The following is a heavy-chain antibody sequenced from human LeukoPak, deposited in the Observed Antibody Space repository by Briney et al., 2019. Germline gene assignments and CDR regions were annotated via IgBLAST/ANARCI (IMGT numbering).Heavy chain of an antibody. V-gene: IGHV3-66*01. Sequence: PGGSLRLSCAASGFTFSANYMSWVRQAPGKGLEWVSVIYTGGRTYYSDSVKGRFTISRDNSKNTLYLQMNSLSAEDTAVYYCARGGSGWFSDDWGQGTLVTVSS. CDR2: IYTGGRT. J-gene: IGHJ4*02. D-gene: IGHD6-19*01. CDR1: GFTFSANY. CDR3: ARGGSGWFSDD.